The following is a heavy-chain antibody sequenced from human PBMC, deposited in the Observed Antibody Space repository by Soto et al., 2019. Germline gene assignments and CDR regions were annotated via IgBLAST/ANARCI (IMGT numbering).Heavy chain of an antibody. D-gene: IGHD3-3*01. CDR2: ISTHNGNT. J-gene: IGHJ3*02. CDR1: GFTKGG. CDR3: AREGILGLFDAFDI. Sequence: GASVKVSCKASGFTKGGRCRERQYPGQRLEWMGWISTHNGNTIYAQKFQGRVIMTMDTSTTTVYMELRSLRPDDTAVYLCAREGILGLFDAFDIWCQGTMVTVS. V-gene: IGHV1-18*04.